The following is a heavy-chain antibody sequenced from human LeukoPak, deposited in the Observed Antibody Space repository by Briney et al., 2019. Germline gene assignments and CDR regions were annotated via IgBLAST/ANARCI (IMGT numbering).Heavy chain of an antibody. D-gene: IGHD3-22*01. CDR2: IYTSGST. Sequence: SETLSLTCTVSGGSISSYYWSWTRQPAGKGLEWIGRIYTSGSTNYNPSLKSRVTMSVDTSKNQFSLKLSSVTAADTAVYYCARDTHYYDSSGYFTLDYWGQGTLVTVSS. J-gene: IGHJ4*02. V-gene: IGHV4-4*07. CDR3: ARDTHYYDSSGYFTLDY. CDR1: GGSISSYY.